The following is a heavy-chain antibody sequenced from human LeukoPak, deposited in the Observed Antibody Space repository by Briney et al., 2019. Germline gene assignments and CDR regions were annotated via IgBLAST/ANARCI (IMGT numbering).Heavy chain of an antibody. V-gene: IGHV1-24*01. Sequence: ASVKVSCKVSGYTLTELSMHWVRQAPGKGLEWMGGFDPEDGETIYAQKFQGRVTMTEDTSTDTAYMELSSLRSEDTAVHYCATERGYDFWSGYYRVWFDPWGQGTLVTVSS. D-gene: IGHD3-3*01. CDR1: GYTLTELS. J-gene: IGHJ5*02. CDR3: ATERGYDFWSGYYRVWFDP. CDR2: FDPEDGET.